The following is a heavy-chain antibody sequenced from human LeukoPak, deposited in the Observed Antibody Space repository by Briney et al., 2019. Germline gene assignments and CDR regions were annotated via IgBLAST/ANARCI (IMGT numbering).Heavy chain of an antibody. CDR2: FYPGDSDT. J-gene: IGHJ4*02. Sequence: GESLKISCKGSGYSFTYYWIGWVRQMPGKGLEWMGIFYPGDSDTRYRPSFQGQVTISVDKSISTAYLQWSSLKASDTAMYYCARQDGNSKYYFDYWGQGNLVTVSS. CDR1: GYSFTYYW. CDR3: ARQDGNSKYYFDY. V-gene: IGHV5-51*01. D-gene: IGHD1-1*01.